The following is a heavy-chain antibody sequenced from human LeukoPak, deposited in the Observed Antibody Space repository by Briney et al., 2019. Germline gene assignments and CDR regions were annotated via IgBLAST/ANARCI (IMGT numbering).Heavy chain of an antibody. Sequence: GASVKVSCKASGGTFSSYAISWVRQAPGQGLEWMGRIIPILGIANYAQKFQGSVTITADKSTSTAYMELSSLRSEDTAVYYCARSYDILTGYYVLRHWGQGTLVTVSS. J-gene: IGHJ4*02. V-gene: IGHV1-69*04. CDR1: GGTFSSYA. CDR2: IIPILGIA. D-gene: IGHD3-9*01. CDR3: ARSYDILTGYYVLRH.